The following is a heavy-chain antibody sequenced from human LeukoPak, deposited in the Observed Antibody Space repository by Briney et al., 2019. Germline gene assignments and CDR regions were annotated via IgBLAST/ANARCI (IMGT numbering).Heavy chain of an antibody. CDR2: ISYDGSNK. CDR3: ARGGWFGESTPFDY. V-gene: IGHV3-30*03. J-gene: IGHJ4*02. D-gene: IGHD3-10*01. Sequence: PGRSLRLSCAASGFTFSSYGMHWVRQAPGKGLEWVAVISYDGSNKYYADSVKGRFTISRDNSKNTLYLQMNSLRAEDTAVYYCARGGWFGESTPFDYWGQGTLVTVSS. CDR1: GFTFSSYG.